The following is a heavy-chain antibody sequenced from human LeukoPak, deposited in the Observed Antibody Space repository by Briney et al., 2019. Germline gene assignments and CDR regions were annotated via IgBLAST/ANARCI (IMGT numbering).Heavy chain of an antibody. Sequence: SETLSLTCTVSGGSISSYYWSWIRQPPGKGLEWIGYIYYSGSTNYNPSLKSRVTISVDTSKNQFSLKLSSVTAADTAAYYCARQPLGYCSSTSCYTGSFDYWGQGTLVTVSS. CDR1: GGSISSYY. J-gene: IGHJ4*02. CDR3: ARQPLGYCSSTSCYTGSFDY. V-gene: IGHV4-59*08. CDR2: IYYSGST. D-gene: IGHD2-2*02.